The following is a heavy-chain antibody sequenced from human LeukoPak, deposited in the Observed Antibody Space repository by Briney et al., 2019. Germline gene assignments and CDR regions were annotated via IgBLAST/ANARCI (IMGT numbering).Heavy chain of an antibody. D-gene: IGHD2-2*01. V-gene: IGHV3-23*01. CDR2: IGGRDSGT. J-gene: IGHJ3*02. CDR1: GFIFSNYA. Sequence: PGGSLRLSCAASGFIFSNYAMSWVRQAPGKGLEWVSAIGGRDSGTYYADSVRGRFTVSRDDPKNTLYLQMNTLRAEDTAVYYCAKEGFCSSTSCYGEAFDIWGQGTMVTVSS. CDR3: AKEGFCSSTSCYGEAFDI.